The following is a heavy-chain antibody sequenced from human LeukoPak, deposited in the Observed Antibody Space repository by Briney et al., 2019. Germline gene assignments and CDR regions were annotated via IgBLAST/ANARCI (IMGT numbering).Heavy chain of an antibody. CDR3: ARIVAARPWGNAFDI. Sequence: ASVKVSCKGSGYTFTSYAMNWVRQAPGQGLEWMGWINPNSGGTNYAQKFEGRVTMTRDTSISTAYMELSRLRSDDTAVYYCARIVAARPWGNAFDIWGQGTMVTVSS. D-gene: IGHD6-6*01. CDR1: GYTFTSYA. CDR2: INPNSGGT. J-gene: IGHJ3*02. V-gene: IGHV1-2*02.